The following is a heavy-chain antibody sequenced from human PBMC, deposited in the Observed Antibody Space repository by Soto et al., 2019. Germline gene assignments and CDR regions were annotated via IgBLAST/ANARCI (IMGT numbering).Heavy chain of an antibody. CDR3: ARDRVGDY. CDR2: ISGSSSTI. D-gene: IGHD3-10*01. Sequence: PGGSLRLSCAASGFTFSSYSMNWVRQAPGKGLEWASYISGSSSTIYYADSVKGRFTIFRDNAQNSLYLQMSSLRAEDTAVYYCARDRVGDYWGQGTLVTVSS. V-gene: IGHV3-48*01. J-gene: IGHJ4*02. CDR1: GFTFSSYS.